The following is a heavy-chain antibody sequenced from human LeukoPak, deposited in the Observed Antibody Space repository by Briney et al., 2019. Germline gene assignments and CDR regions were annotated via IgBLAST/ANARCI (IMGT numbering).Heavy chain of an antibody. CDR3: ARGFGSGSYYNY. Sequence: SETLSLTCTVYGGSFSGYYWSWIRQPPGKGLEWIGEINHSGSTNYNPSLKSRVTISVDTSKNQFSLKLSSVTAADTGVYYCARGFGSGSYYNYWGQGTLVTVSS. J-gene: IGHJ4*02. V-gene: IGHV4-34*01. D-gene: IGHD3-10*01. CDR1: GGSFSGYY. CDR2: INHSGST.